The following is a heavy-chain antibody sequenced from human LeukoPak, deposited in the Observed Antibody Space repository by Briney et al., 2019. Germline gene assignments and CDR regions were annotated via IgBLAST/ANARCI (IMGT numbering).Heavy chain of an antibody. CDR3: ARDLGNWNYGSCYFDP. D-gene: IGHD1-7*01. CDR1: GFTFSSYS. V-gene: IGHV3-21*01. CDR2: ISSSSSYI. J-gene: IGHJ5*02. Sequence: GGSLRLSCAASGFTFSSYSMNWVRQAPGKGLEWVSSISSSSSYIYYADSVKGRFTISRDNAKNSLYLQMNSLRVDDTAVYHCARDLGNWNYGSCYFDPWGQGTLVTVSS.